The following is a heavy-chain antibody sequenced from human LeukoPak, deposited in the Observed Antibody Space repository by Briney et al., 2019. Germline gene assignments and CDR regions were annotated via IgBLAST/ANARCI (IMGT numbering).Heavy chain of an antibody. Sequence: GGSLRLSCAASGFTFSSYSMNWVRQAPGKGLEWVASISSSSSYIYYADSVKGRFTISRDNAKNSLYLQMNSLRAEDTAVYYCARDRRPPTDAFDIWGQGTMVTVSS. CDR3: ARDRRPPTDAFDI. J-gene: IGHJ3*02. D-gene: IGHD1-14*01. V-gene: IGHV3-21*01. CDR2: ISSSSSYI. CDR1: GFTFSSYS.